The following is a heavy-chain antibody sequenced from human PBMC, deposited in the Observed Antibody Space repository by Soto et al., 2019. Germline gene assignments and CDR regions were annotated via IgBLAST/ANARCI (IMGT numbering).Heavy chain of an antibody. Sequence: GGSLRLSCAASGFTFSSYAMHWVRQAPGKGLEWVAVISYDGSNKYYADSVKGRFTISRDNSKNTLYLQMNSLRAGDTAVYYCANIAGVQDYWGQGTLVTVSS. J-gene: IGHJ4*02. CDR1: GFTFSSYA. CDR3: ANIAGVQDY. CDR2: ISYDGSNK. V-gene: IGHV3-30-3*01. D-gene: IGHD6-13*01.